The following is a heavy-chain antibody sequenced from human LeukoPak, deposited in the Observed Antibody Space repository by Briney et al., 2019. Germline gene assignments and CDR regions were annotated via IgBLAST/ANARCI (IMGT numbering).Heavy chain of an antibody. V-gene: IGHV1-69*02. CDR1: GGTFSSYT. CDR2: IIPILGIA. D-gene: IGHD1-26*01. J-gene: IGHJ6*03. Sequence: SVKVSCXASGGTFSSYTISWVRQAPGQRLEWMGRIIPILGIANYAQKFQGRVTITADKSTSTAYMELSSLRSEDTAVYYCARGIVGATVFYYYYMDVWGKGTTVTVSS. CDR3: ARGIVGATVFYYYYMDV.